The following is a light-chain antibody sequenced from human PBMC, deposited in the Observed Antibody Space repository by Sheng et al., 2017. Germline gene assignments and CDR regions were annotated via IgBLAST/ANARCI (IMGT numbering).Light chain of an antibody. CDR1: QASPAY. CDR2: DTS. J-gene: IGKJ1*01. V-gene: IGKV1-39*01. Sequence: DIQMTQSPSSLSASVGDRVTLTCRASQASPAYLNWYQHKPGKAPVLLIYDTSSLHSGVPSRFSATGSETEFTLTISNLQPEDCATYYCQQTYSIPWTFGQGTKVEIK. CDR3: QQTYSIPWT.